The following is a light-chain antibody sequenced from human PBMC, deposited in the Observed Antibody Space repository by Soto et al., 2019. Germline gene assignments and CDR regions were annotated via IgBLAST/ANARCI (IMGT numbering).Light chain of an antibody. Sequence: EIVLTQSPGTLSLSPGERATLSCRASQSVSSSFVAWYQQKPGQAPRLLIYGASSRATGIPDRFSGSGSGTDXPLXXSSLEPEDFAVXYXQQYGSSPLTFGQGTKVEIK. J-gene: IGKJ1*01. CDR1: QSVSSSF. CDR2: GAS. CDR3: QQYGSSPLT. V-gene: IGKV3-20*01.